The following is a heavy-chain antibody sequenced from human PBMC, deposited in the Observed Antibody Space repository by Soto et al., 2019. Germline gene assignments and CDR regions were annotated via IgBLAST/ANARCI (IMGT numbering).Heavy chain of an antibody. J-gene: IGHJ6*02. D-gene: IGHD2-21*02. CDR3: AHVTGRWGEYGMDV. CDR1: GFSLSTYGVG. Sequence: QITLKESGPTLVKPTQTLTLTCTFSGFSLSTYGVGVGWIRQPPGRALEWLALIYWDDDKRYSPSLKSRLTITKDTSKNQVVLTVTNMDPVETATYYCAHVTGRWGEYGMDVWGQGTTVPVSS. CDR2: IYWDDDK. V-gene: IGHV2-5*02.